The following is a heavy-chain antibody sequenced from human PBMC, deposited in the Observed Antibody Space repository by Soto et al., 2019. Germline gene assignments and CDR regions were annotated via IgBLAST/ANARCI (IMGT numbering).Heavy chain of an antibody. CDR3: AADTGIYCGGDCYSGPFGY. CDR2: IIAGCGKA. CDR1: GGTFSSYA. D-gene: IGHD2-21*02. J-gene: IGHJ4*02. V-gene: IGHV1-69*05. Sequence: SVKVSCKASGGTFSSYAISWVRQAPGQGLEWMGGIIAGCGKANYAQKFQERVTITRDMSTSTAYMELSSLRSEDTAVYYCAADTGIYCGGDCYSGPFGYWGQGTLVTVSS.